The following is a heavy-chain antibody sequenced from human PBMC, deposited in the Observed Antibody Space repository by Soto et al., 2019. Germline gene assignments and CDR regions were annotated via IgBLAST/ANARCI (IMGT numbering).Heavy chain of an antibody. Sequence: SITCTVSTDSSSFTNSYWGWIRQPPGKGLQWIGSSSYNGGTFYNPSLKGRVVISFDTSKKQSSLQVTSVTAADTAVYFCARHRIEVVWRGFDFWGQGSPVTVSS. CDR1: TDSSSFTNSY. V-gene: IGHV4-39*01. D-gene: IGHD3-10*01. J-gene: IGHJ4*02. CDR2: SSYNGGT. CDR3: ARHRIEVVWRGFDF.